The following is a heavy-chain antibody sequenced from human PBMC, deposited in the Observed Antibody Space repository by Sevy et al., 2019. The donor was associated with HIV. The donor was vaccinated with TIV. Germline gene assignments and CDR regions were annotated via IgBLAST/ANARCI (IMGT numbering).Heavy chain of an antibody. J-gene: IGHJ4*02. Sequence: GGSLRLSCAASGFTFSGYWMSWVRQAPGKGLQWVANIKQDGSKNEFVDSVKGRFTISRDNPKNSLYLQMNSLRAEHTAVYYCAREGAGGFDHWGQGTLVTASS. CDR2: IKQDGSKN. CDR1: GFTFSGYW. CDR3: AREGAGGFDH. V-gene: IGHV3-7*01. D-gene: IGHD2-15*01.